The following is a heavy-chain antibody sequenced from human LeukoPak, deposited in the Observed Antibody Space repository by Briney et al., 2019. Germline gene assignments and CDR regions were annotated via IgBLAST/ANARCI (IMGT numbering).Heavy chain of an antibody. CDR3: ISFYETY. J-gene: IGHJ4*02. D-gene: IGHD2/OR15-2a*01. Sequence: GGSLRLSCAASGNYWMHWVRQAPGKGLVWVSHINSDGSWTSYADSVKGRFTISKDNAKNTVYLQMNSLRAEDTAVYYCISFYETYWGRGTLVTVSS. V-gene: IGHV3-74*01. CDR1: GNYW. CDR2: INSDGSWT.